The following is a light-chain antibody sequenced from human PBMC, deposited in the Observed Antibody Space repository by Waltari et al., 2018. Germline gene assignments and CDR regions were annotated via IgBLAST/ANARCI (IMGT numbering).Light chain of an antibody. CDR1: SSNIGAGYD. CDR2: GNS. Sequence: QSVLTQPPSVSGAPGQRVTISCTGSSSNIGAGYDVHWYQQLPGTAPKLLIYGNSNRPSGAPDRLSGYKSGTSASLAITGLQAEDEADYYCQAYDSSLSGHVVFGGGTKLTVL. CDR3: QAYDSSLSGHVV. J-gene: IGLJ2*01. V-gene: IGLV1-40*01.